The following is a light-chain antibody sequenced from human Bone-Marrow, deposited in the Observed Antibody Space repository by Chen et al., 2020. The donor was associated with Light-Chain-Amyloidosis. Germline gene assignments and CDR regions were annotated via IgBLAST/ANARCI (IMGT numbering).Light chain of an antibody. J-gene: IGLJ2*01. CDR3: QSADSCGTYEVI. CDR2: RDT. Sequence: SYELTQPPSVSVSPGQPARLTCSGDDLPTKYAYWYQQKPGQAPVLVIHRDTERPSGISERFSGSSSGTTATLTISGVQAEDEADYHCQSADSCGTYEVIFGGGTKLTVL. V-gene: IGLV3-25*03. CDR1: DLPTKY.